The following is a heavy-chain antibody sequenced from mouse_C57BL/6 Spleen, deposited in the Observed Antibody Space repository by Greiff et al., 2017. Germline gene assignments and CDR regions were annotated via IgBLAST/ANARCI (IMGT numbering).Heavy chain of an antibody. V-gene: IGHV1-53*01. Sequence: VKLQQPGTELVKPGASVKLSCKASGYTFTSYWMHWVKQRPGQGLEWIGNINPSNGGTNYNEKFKSKATLTVDKSSSTAYMQLSSLTSEDSAVYYCAREGSYDYDVGAMDYWGQGTSVTVSS. D-gene: IGHD2-4*01. CDR3: AREGSYDYDVGAMDY. J-gene: IGHJ4*01. CDR2: INPSNGGT. CDR1: GYTFTSYW.